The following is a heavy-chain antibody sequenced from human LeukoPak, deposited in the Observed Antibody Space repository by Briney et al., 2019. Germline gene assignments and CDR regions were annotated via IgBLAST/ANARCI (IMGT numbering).Heavy chain of an antibody. Sequence: SETLSLTCTVSGVSISSYYWSWIRQPPGKGLEWIGYIYYSGSTNYNPSLKSRVTISVDTSKNQFSLKLSSVTAADTAVYYCAREGYSGYDFSYYYYMDVWGKGTTVTVSS. CDR3: AREGYSGYDFSYYYYMDV. J-gene: IGHJ6*03. V-gene: IGHV4-59*01. CDR2: IYYSGST. CDR1: GVSISSYY. D-gene: IGHD5-12*01.